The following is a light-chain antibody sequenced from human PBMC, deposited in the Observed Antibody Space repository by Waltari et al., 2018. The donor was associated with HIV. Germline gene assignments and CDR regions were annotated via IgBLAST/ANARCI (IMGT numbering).Light chain of an antibody. V-gene: IGLV2-8*01. CDR1: SSEVGGNNY. CDR3: SSYAGINTYVL. J-gene: IGLJ2*01. CDR2: EVY. Sequence: QSALTQPPSASGSPGQSVTISCNGTSSEVGGNNYVSWYQPYPGKAPRLMIYEVYTGPSGLPHRFSGSKSGNTASLTVSGLQAEDEANYYCSSYAGINTYVLFGGGTKLTVL.